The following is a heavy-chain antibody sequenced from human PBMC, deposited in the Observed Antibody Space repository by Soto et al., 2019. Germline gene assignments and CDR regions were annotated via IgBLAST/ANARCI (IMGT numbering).Heavy chain of an antibody. J-gene: IGHJ4*01. CDR2: TYYRSKWYY. Sequence: SQTLSLTCAITGDSVSSNSAGGGCVRHSPSRGLEWLGRTYYRSKWYYEYAVSVRGRITINPDTSKNQYSLQLNSVTPEDTAVYFCARGEQYSGRIFDYWGQGTLVTVSS. D-gene: IGHD1-26*01. CDR3: ARGEQYSGRIFDY. V-gene: IGHV6-1*01. CDR1: GDSVSSNSAG.